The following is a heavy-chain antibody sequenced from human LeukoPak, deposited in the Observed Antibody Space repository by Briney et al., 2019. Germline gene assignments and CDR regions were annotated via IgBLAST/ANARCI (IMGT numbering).Heavy chain of an antibody. CDR2: ISGSGDST. CDR1: GFTFNNYA. D-gene: IGHD5-24*01. J-gene: IGHJ4*02. Sequence: PGGSLRLSCAASGFTFNNYAMSWVRQAPGEGLEWVPAISGSGDSTYYADSVKGRFTISRDNSKNTLYLEMNSLRAEDTAVYYCAIDPMATPGYWGQGTLVTVSS. V-gene: IGHV3-23*01. CDR3: AIDPMATPGY.